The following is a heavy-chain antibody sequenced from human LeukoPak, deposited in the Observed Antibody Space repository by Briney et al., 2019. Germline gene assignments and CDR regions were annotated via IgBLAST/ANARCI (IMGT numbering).Heavy chain of an antibody. CDR1: GGSISSYY. J-gene: IGHJ5*02. Sequence: PSETLSLTCTVSGGSISSYYWSWIRQPPGKGLEWIGYIYYSGSTNYNPSLKSRVTISVDTSKNQFSLKLSSVTAADTAVYYCARQYTTFGVALGWFDPWGQGTLVTVSS. CDR2: IYYSGST. CDR3: ARQYTTFGVALGWFDP. V-gene: IGHV4-59*08. D-gene: IGHD3-3*01.